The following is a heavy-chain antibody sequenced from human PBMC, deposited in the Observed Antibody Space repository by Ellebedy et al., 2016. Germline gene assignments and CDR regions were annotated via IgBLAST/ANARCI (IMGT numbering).Heavy chain of an antibody. Sequence: SVKVSXXASGGTFSSYAISWVRQAPGQGLEWMGRIIPILGIANYAQKFQGRVTITADKSTSTAYMELSSLRSDDTAVYYCARSYDFWSGYHNYYMDVWGKGTTVTVSS. V-gene: IGHV1-69*04. CDR2: IIPILGIA. J-gene: IGHJ6*03. CDR1: GGTFSSYA. CDR3: ARSYDFWSGYHNYYMDV. D-gene: IGHD3-3*01.